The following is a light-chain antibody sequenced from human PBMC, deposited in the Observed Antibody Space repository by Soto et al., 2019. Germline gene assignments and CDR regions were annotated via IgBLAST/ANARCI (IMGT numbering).Light chain of an antibody. CDR1: QSVSSN. CDR2: GAS. V-gene: IGKV3-11*01. CDR3: QQRSQWPPMT. J-gene: IGKJ5*01. Sequence: EIVMTQSPATLSVSPGERATLSCRASQSVSSNNLAWYQQQPGQAPRLLIYGASTTASGIPARFSGSGSGTDFSLTISSLEPEDVAVYYCQQRSQWPPMTFGQGTRLEIK.